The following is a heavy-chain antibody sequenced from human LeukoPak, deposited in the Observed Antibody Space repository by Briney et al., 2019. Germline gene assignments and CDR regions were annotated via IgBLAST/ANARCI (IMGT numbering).Heavy chain of an antibody. J-gene: IGHJ1*01. V-gene: IGHV3-7*01. CDR1: GFIFSNYW. Sequence: GGSLRLSCEASGFIFSNYWMSWVRQAPGKGLEGVANIKYDGSETYYVDSVKGRFTISRDNGKNSLYVQMNSLSVEDTVVYYCATYSTLNARDFQHWGQGTLVIVSS. CDR3: ATYSTLNARDFQH. D-gene: IGHD2/OR15-2a*01. CDR2: IKYDGSET.